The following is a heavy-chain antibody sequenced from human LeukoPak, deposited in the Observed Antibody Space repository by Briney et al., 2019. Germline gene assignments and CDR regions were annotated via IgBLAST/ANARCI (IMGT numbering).Heavy chain of an antibody. CDR3: GRHRSGSGTYFIDY. Sequence: GGSLRLSCVVSGFTFSSYSMIWARQAPGKGRQWVANMKKDGSETNYVDSVKGRFTISRDNAKNSLYLQMNSLRAEDTAVYYCGRHRSGSGTYFIDYWGQGTLVSVSS. CDR2: MKKDGSET. V-gene: IGHV3-7*01. J-gene: IGHJ4*02. CDR1: GFTFSSYS. D-gene: IGHD3-10*01.